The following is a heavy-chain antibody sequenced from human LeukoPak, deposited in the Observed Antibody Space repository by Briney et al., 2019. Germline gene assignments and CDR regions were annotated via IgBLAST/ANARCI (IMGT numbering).Heavy chain of an antibody. CDR3: ARGWEFGVRGVINYYYYYGMDV. Sequence: GGSLRLSCAASGFTFSSYWMHWVRQAPGKGLVWVSRINSDGSSTSYAGSVKGRFTISRDNAKNTLYLQINSLRAEDTAVYYCARGWEFGVRGVINYYYYYGMDVWGQGTTVTVSS. V-gene: IGHV3-74*01. CDR2: INSDGSST. D-gene: IGHD3-10*01. CDR1: GFTFSSYW. J-gene: IGHJ6*02.